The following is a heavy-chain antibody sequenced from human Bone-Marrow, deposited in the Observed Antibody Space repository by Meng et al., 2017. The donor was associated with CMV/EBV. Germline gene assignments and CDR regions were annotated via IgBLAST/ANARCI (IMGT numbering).Heavy chain of an antibody. CDR3: ARDLGGYCSGGSCL. CDR1: GYTFTGYY. Sequence: SGAEWKEPWALLKFSSKASGYTFTGYYMHWVRQAPGQGLEWMGWINPNSGGTNYAQKFQGRVTMTRDTSISTAYMELSRLRSDDTAVYYCARDLGGYCSGGSCLWGQGTLVTVSS. J-gene: IGHJ4*02. D-gene: IGHD2-15*01. CDR2: INPNSGGT. V-gene: IGHV1-2*02.